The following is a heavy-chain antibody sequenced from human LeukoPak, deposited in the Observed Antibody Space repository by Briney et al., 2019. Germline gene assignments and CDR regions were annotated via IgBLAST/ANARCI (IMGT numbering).Heavy chain of an antibody. CDR1: GGSISSSSYY. Sequence: SETLSLTCTVSGGSISSSSYYWGWIRQPPGKGLEWIGSIYYSGSTYYNPSLKSRVTISVDTSKNQFSLKLSSVTAADTAVYYCASSYCGGDCYSEKRNWYFDLWGRGTLVTVSS. CDR2: IYYSGST. J-gene: IGHJ2*01. V-gene: IGHV4-39*07. CDR3: ASSYCGGDCYSEKRNWYFDL. D-gene: IGHD2-21*01.